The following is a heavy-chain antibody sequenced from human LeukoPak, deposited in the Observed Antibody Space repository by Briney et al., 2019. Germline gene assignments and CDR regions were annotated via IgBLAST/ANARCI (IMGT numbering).Heavy chain of an antibody. CDR1: GFTCSSYA. D-gene: IGHD3-3*01. Sequence: GGSLRLSCAASGFTCSSYAMSWVRQAPGKGLEWVSAISGSGGSTYYADSVKGRFTISRDNSKNTLYLQMNSLRAEDTAVYYCVGTNYDFWSGYYLPRFDYWGQGTLVTVSS. CDR3: VGTNYDFWSGYYLPRFDY. V-gene: IGHV3-23*01. J-gene: IGHJ4*02. CDR2: ISGSGGST.